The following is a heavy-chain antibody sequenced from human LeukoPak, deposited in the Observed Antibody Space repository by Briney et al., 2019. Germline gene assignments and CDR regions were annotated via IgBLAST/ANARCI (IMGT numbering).Heavy chain of an antibody. CDR3: ARDLYSSRTNDAFVI. CDR1: GGPINTDY. J-gene: IGHJ3*02. D-gene: IGHD6-13*01. Sequence: SETLSLTCTVSGGPINTDYWNWIRQPPGKGLEWIGYIYYTGRTNYNPSFKSRLTISIDTSKSQFSLKLSSVTAADTAVYYCARDLYSSRTNDAFVIWGQGTMVTVSS. CDR2: IYYTGRT. V-gene: IGHV4-59*12.